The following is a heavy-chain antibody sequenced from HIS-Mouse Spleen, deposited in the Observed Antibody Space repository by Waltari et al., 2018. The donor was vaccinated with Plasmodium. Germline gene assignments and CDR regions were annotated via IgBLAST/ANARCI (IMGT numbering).Heavy chain of an antibody. D-gene: IGHD6-6*01. Sequence: QVTLRESGPALVKPTQTLTLTCTFSGFSLSTSGMCVSWIRQPPGKALAWLARIDWDDDNYYSTSLQTRLTISKDTSKNQVVLTMTNMDPVDTATYYCARHKKRGQLVRGYFDYWGQGTLVTVSS. J-gene: IGHJ4*02. CDR3: ARHKKRGQLVRGYFDY. V-gene: IGHV2-70*15. CDR1: GFSLSTSGMC. CDR2: IDWDDDN.